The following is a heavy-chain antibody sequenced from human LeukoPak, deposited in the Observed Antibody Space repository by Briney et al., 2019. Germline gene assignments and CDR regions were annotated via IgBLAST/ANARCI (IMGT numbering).Heavy chain of an antibody. D-gene: IGHD3-22*01. CDR1: GLTFSSYA. CDR2: ISGSGGST. Sequence: GGSLRLSCAASGLTFSSYAMAWVRQTPGKGLEWVSSISGSGGSTNYADSVKDHFTISRDNSKNTLYVQMDSLRVEDSAVYYCAKLPVMGSGYFDSSGYFDYWGQGALVIVSS. J-gene: IGHJ4*02. CDR3: AKLPVMGSGYFDSSGYFDY. V-gene: IGHV3-23*01.